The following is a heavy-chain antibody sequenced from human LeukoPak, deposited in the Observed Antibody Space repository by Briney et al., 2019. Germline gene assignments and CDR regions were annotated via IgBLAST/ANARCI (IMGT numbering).Heavy chain of an antibody. CDR1: GFTFDDYA. Sequence: GGSLRLSCAASGFTFDDYAMHWVRQAPGKGLEWVSGNSWNSGSIGYADSVKGRFTISRDNAKNSLYLQMNSLRAEDTALYYCAKDTAYSSSWYDYWGQGTLVTVSS. D-gene: IGHD6-13*01. J-gene: IGHJ4*02. V-gene: IGHV3-9*01. CDR2: NSWNSGSI. CDR3: AKDTAYSSSWYDY.